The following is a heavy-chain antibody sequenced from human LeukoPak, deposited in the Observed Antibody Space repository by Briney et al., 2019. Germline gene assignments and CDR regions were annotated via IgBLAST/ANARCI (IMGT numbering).Heavy chain of an antibody. CDR2: ISSNGGST. D-gene: IGHD3-10*01. Sequence: PGGSLRLSCAASGFTFSSYAMHWVRQAPGKGLEYVSAISSNGGSTYYANSVKGRFTISRDNSKNTLYLQMGSLRAEDMAVYYCASGSLMDVWGKGTTVTVSS. V-gene: IGHV3-64*01. J-gene: IGHJ6*04. CDR3: ASGSLMDV. CDR1: GFTFSSYA.